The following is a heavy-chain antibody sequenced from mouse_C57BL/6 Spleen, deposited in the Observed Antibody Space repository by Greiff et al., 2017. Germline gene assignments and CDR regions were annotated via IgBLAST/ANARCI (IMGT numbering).Heavy chain of an antibody. Sequence: VKLMESGPGLVAPSQSLSITCTVSGFSLTSYAISWVRQPPGKGLEWLGVIWTGGGTNYNSALKSRLSISKDNSKSQVFLKMNSLQTDDTARYYCARGHYGSSPDYYAMDYWGQGTSVTVSS. D-gene: IGHD1-1*01. CDR2: IWTGGGT. V-gene: IGHV2-9-1*01. CDR1: GFSLTSYA. CDR3: ARGHYGSSPDYYAMDY. J-gene: IGHJ4*01.